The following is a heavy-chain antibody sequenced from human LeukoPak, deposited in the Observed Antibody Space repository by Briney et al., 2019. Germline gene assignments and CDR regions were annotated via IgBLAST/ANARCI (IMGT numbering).Heavy chain of an antibody. D-gene: IGHD1-26*01. Sequence: GGSLRLSCAASGFTFSHFWMSWVRQAPGKGLEWVAYIKKTGSETYYVDSVKGRFTITRDNTRNSLFLQMYSLRGDDTAVYYCAKDVGKWESLHFFDYWGQGTLVTVSS. CDR3: AKDVGKWESLHFFDY. CDR1: GFTFSHFW. J-gene: IGHJ4*02. CDR2: IKKTGSET. V-gene: IGHV3-7*03.